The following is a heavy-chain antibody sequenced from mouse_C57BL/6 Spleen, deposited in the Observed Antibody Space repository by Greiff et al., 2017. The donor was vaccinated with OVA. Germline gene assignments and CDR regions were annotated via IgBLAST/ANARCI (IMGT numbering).Heavy chain of an antibody. V-gene: IGHV5-9*01. CDR1: GFTFSSYT. CDR2: ISGGGGNT. D-gene: IGHD2-1*01. CDR3: AREGYGNYGGAMDY. Sequence: EVKVVESGGGLVKPGGSLKLSCAASGFTFSSYTMSWVRQTPEKRLEWVATISGGGGNTYYPDSVKGRFTISRDNAKNTLYLQMSSLRSEDTALYYCAREGYGNYGGAMDYWGQGTSVTVSS. J-gene: IGHJ4*01.